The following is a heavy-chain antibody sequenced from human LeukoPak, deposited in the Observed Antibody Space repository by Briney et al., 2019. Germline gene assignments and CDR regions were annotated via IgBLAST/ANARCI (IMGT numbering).Heavy chain of an antibody. D-gene: IGHD1-14*01. J-gene: IGHJ3*01. CDR3: VVVVEPPDSDGFDV. Sequence: RSGGPLTLPCGASGLTFGNSWVLCVRPAPGKALVWVSLINADGSTPTYAASVKGRFTISRDNARNTLSLQMNSLTIEDTAVYYCVVVVEPPDSDGFDVWGQGTMITVSS. CDR2: INADGSTP. CDR1: GLTFGNSW. V-gene: IGHV3-74*01.